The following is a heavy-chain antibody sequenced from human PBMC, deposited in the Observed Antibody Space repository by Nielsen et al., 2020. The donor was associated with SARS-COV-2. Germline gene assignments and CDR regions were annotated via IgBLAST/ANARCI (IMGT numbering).Heavy chain of an antibody. CDR2: IYYSGST. CDR1: GGSISSSSYY. Sequence: ETLSLTCTVSGGSISSSSYYWGWIRQPPGKGLEWIGSIYYSGSTYYNPSLKSRVTISVDTSKNQFSLKLSSVTAADTAVYYCARGWNYADHWGQGALVTVSS. V-gene: IGHV4-39*01. CDR3: ARGWNYADH. D-gene: IGHD1-7*01. J-gene: IGHJ4*02.